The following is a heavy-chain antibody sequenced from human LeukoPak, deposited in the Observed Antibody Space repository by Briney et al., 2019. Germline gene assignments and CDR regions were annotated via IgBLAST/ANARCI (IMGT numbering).Heavy chain of an antibody. Sequence: GGSLRLSCAASGFTFSSYGMSWVRQAPGKGLEWVSAISGSGGSTYYADSVKGRFTISRDNSKNTLYLQMNSLRVEDTAIYYCAKGSSEYSLFHDAFDIWGQGTMVTVSS. CDR1: GFTFSSYG. J-gene: IGHJ3*02. D-gene: IGHD2-2*01. CDR2: ISGSGGST. V-gene: IGHV3-23*01. CDR3: AKGSSEYSLFHDAFDI.